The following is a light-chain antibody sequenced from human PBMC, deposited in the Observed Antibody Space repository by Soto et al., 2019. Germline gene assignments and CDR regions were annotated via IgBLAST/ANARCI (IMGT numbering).Light chain of an antibody. CDR2: AAS. V-gene: IGKV1-9*01. Sequence: IPLTQSPSSLSASVGDRVTITCRASQGISSYLAWYQQQPRKAPKLLIYAASTLQSGVPSRFSGSGSGTAFPLTISTLQPEDFATFYCKQLNSYPIFGPGTKVAIK. CDR3: KQLNSYPI. CDR1: QGISSY. J-gene: IGKJ3*01.